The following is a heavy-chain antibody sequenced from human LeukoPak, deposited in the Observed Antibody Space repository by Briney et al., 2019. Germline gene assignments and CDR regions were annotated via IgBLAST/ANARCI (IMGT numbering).Heavy chain of an antibody. J-gene: IGHJ6*03. V-gene: IGHV1-18*01. CDR3: ARDQDYLDV. CDR2: ISAYNGNT. Sequence: ASVKVSCETSGYPFTTYGISWLRQAPGQGLEWMGWISAYNGNTNYAQKLQGRVTMTTDTSTSTAYMELRSLRSDDTAVYYCARDQDYLDVWGKGTTVTVSS. CDR1: GYPFTTYG.